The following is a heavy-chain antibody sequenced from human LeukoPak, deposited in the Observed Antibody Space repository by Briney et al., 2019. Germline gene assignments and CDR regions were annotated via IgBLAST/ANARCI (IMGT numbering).Heavy chain of an antibody. Sequence: PSETLSLTCAVYGGSFSGYYWSWIRQPPGKGLEWIGEINHSGSTNYNPSLKSRVTISVDTSKNQFSLKLSSVTAADTAVYYCARLRSYSSSSYYFDYWGQGTLVTVSS. D-gene: IGHD6-6*01. CDR2: INHSGST. CDR3: ARLRSYSSSSYYFDY. J-gene: IGHJ4*02. V-gene: IGHV4-34*01. CDR1: GGSFSGYY.